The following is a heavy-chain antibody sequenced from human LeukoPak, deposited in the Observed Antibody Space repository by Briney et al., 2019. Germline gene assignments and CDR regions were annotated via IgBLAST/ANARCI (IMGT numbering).Heavy chain of an antibody. CDR2: ISAYNGST. CDR1: GYTFTNYG. CDR3: ARSAAGGMDV. D-gene: IGHD1-26*01. V-gene: IGHV1-18*01. J-gene: IGHJ6*02. Sequence: ASVTVSCKTSGYTFTNYGISWVRQAPGQGFEWMGWISAYNGSTNYAQKLQGRVTMTTDTSTSTAYMELRSLRSDDTAVYYCARSAAGGMDVWGQGTTVTVSS.